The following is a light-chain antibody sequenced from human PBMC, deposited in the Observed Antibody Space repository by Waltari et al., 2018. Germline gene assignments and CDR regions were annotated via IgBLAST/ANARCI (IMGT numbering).Light chain of an antibody. V-gene: IGKV4-1*01. Sequence: DIVMTQSPDSLAVSLGERATINCKSSQSVLYSSNNKNYLAWYQQKPGQPPNLLIYWASTRESGVPDRFSDSGSGSDFTLTISSLQAEDVAVYYCQQFYSTPRTFGQGTKLEI. CDR3: QQFYSTPRT. CDR2: WAS. J-gene: IGKJ2*02. CDR1: QSVLYSSNNKNY.